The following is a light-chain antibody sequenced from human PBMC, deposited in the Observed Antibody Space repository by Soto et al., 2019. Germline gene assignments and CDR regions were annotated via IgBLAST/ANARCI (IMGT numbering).Light chain of an antibody. CDR1: QSVLYSSNNKNY. CDR2: WAS. Sequence: DIVMTQSPDSLAVSLGERATINCKSSQSVLYSSNNKNYLAWYQQKAGQPPKLLIYWASTRESGVPDRFSGSGSGTDFTLTISSLQAEDVAVYYCQHYYSIPRTFGQGTKVDIK. V-gene: IGKV4-1*01. CDR3: QHYYSIPRT. J-gene: IGKJ1*01.